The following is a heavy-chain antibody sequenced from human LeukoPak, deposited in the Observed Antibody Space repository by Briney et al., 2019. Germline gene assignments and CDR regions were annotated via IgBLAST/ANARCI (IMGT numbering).Heavy chain of an antibody. CDR2: INPNSGGT. CDR3: AREGLIPSITDEP. CDR1: GYTFTSYY. J-gene: IGHJ3*01. V-gene: IGHV1-2*02. D-gene: IGHD1-14*01. Sequence: ASVTVSCKASGYTFTSYYMHWVRQAPGQGLEWMGIINPNSGGTNYAQKFQGRVTMTRDTSISTAYMELSRLRSDDTAVYYCAREGLIPSITDEPWGQGTMVTVSS.